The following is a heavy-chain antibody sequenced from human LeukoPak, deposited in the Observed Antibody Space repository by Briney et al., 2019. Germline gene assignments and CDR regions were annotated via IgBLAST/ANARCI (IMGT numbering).Heavy chain of an antibody. CDR3: ARHRAYSSSSPFDY. D-gene: IGHD6-6*01. J-gene: IGHJ4*02. CDR1: GGSISSLY. Sequence: SETLSLTCSVSGGSISSLYWSWIRQPPGKGLEWIGYIYYTGSTNYNPSLKSRVTMFVDMSKNQFSLRLSSVTAADTAVYYCARHRAYSSSSPFDYRGQGTLVTVSS. V-gene: IGHV4-59*08. CDR2: IYYTGST.